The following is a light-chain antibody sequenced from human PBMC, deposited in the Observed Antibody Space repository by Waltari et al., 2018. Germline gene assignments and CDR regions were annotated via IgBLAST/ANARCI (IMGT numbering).Light chain of an antibody. Sequence: QSALTQPASVSGTPGQSITIPCTGTTRDVGNYNLVSWYQQHPGKAPNLMICEVIKRPSGVSVRFSGSNSGNTASLTITGLQAEDEADYYCSSYAGSGTYVFGTGTKVTVL. CDR2: EVI. CDR1: TRDVGNYNL. J-gene: IGLJ1*01. V-gene: IGLV2-23*02. CDR3: SSYAGSGTYV.